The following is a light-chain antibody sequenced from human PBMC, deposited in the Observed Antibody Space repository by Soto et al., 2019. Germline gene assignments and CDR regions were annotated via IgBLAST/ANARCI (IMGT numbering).Light chain of an antibody. CDR1: QSISSW. J-gene: IGKJ1*01. CDR2: DAS. V-gene: IGKV1-5*01. Sequence: DIQMTQSPSTLSASVGDRVTITCRASQSISSWLAWYQQKPGKAPKLLIYDASSLKSGVPSRFSGSGSGTEFTLTLSSLQPDDFATYYCQQYNSYSRTFGQGTKVVIK. CDR3: QQYNSYSRT.